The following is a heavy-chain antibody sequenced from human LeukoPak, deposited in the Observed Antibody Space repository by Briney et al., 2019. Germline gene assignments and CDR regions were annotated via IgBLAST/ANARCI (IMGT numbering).Heavy chain of an antibody. V-gene: IGHV3-9*01. J-gene: IGHJ4*02. D-gene: IGHD2/OR15-2a*01. CDR3: AKAKYGTHYYFDY. CDR1: GFTFDDYA. Sequence: GRSLRLSCAASGFTFDDYAMHWARQAPGKGLEWVSGISWNSGSIGYADSVKGRFTISRDNAKNSLYLQMNSLRAEDTALYYCAKAKYGTHYYFDYWGQGTLVTVSS. CDR2: ISWNSGSI.